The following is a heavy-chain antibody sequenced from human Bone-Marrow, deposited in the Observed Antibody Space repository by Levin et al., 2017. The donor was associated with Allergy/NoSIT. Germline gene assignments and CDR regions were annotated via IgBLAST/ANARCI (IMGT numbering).Heavy chain of an antibody. Sequence: PGGSLRLSCAVSGFTVSNNYMSWVRQAPGQGLESVSIIYSGGSTYYADSVKGRFTISRDNSKHTLYLQMNSLRAEDTAVYYCAARNTAWPQWGQGTLVTVSS. CDR1: GFTVSNNY. CDR3: AARNTAWPQ. V-gene: IGHV3-53*01. J-gene: IGHJ4*02. D-gene: IGHD5-18*01. CDR2: IYSGGST.